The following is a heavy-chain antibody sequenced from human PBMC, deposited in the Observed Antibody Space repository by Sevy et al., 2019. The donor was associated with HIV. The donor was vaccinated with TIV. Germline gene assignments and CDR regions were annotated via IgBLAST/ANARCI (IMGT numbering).Heavy chain of an antibody. CDR1: GGSISSGAYS. V-gene: IGHV4-30-2*01. J-gene: IGHJ4*02. CDR3: ARDGGTVTTPGYFDY. D-gene: IGHD4-17*01. Sequence: SETLSLTCAVSGGSISSGAYSWNWIRQPPGKGLEWIGYIFHTESTYYNPSLKSRVTISVDWSKNQFSLKLTSVTAADSAVYYCARDGGTVTTPGYFDYWGQGTLVTVSS. CDR2: IFHTEST.